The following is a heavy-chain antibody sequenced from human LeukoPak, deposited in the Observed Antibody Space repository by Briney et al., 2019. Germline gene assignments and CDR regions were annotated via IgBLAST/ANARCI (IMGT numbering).Heavy chain of an antibody. Sequence: SETLSLTCAVSGGSISSGGYSWSWIRQPPGEGLEWIGYIYHSGSTYYNPSLKSRVTISVDRSKNQFSLKLSSVTAADTAVYYCARASMTTVTKAAYSWFDPWGQGTLVTVSS. CDR1: GGSISSGGYS. D-gene: IGHD4-17*01. V-gene: IGHV4-30-2*01. CDR2: IYHSGST. J-gene: IGHJ5*02. CDR3: ARASMTTVTKAAYSWFDP.